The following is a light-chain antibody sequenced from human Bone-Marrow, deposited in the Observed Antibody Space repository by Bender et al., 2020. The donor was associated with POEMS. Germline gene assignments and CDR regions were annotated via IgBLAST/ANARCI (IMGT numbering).Light chain of an antibody. J-gene: IGLJ2*01. V-gene: IGLV2-8*01. Sequence: QSALTQPPSASGSPGQSVTISCTGTSSDVGGYDYVSWYQQYPGEAPKIIIYEVNKRPSGVPDRFSASTSGNTASLTVSGLQADDEADYYCSSYSGGNNFVFGGGTKVTVL. CDR1: SSDVGGYDY. CDR2: EVN. CDR3: SSYSGGNNFV.